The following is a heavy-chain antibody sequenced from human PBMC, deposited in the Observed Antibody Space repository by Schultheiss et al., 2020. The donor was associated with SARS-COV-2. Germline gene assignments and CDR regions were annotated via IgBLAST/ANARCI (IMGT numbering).Heavy chain of an antibody. CDR2: IYYSGST. D-gene: IGHD5-18*01. J-gene: IGHJ4*02. CDR1: GGSISSSNYC. V-gene: IGHV4-39*01. CDR3: ARLPVDTAMFTDY. Sequence: GSLRLSCTVSGGSISSSNYCWGWIRQPPGKGLEWIGTIYYSGSTYYNPSLKSRVTISVDTSKNQFSLKLSSVTAADTAVYYCARLPVDTAMFTDYWGQGTLVTVS.